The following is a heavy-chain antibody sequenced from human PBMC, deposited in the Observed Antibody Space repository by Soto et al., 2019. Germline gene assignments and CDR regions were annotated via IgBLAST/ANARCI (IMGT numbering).Heavy chain of an antibody. Sequence: QVQLVESGGGVVQPGRSLRLSCAASGFTFSSYGMHWVRQAPGKGLEWVAVISYYGSNKYYADSVKGRFTISRDNSKNTRYQQMNSLRAEDTAVYYGAKDLLESGSGSFDYWGQGTLVTVSS. CDR3: AKDLLESGSGSFDY. D-gene: IGHD3-10*01. CDR2: ISYYGSNK. J-gene: IGHJ4*02. V-gene: IGHV3-30*18. CDR1: GFTFSSYG.